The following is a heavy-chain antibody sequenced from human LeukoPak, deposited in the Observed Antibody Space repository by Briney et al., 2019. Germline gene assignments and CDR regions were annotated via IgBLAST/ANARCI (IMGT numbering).Heavy chain of an antibody. CDR1: GFTFSSYA. CDR2: IDTSGGHT. CDR3: AKESCSSRCNFDY. J-gene: IGHJ4*02. V-gene: IGHV3-23*01. D-gene: IGHD2-2*01. Sequence: TGGSLRLSCAASGFTFSSYAMSWVRQAPGKGLEWVSAIDTSGGHTYYADSVKGRFTISRDNSENTLYLQMNSLRAEDTALYYCAKESCSSRCNFDYWGQGTLVTVSS.